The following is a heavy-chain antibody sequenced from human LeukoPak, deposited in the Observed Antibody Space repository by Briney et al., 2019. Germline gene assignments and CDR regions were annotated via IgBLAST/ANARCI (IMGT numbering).Heavy chain of an antibody. CDR1: GFTFSSYG. CDR3: AKDLVRMLNYYGMDV. V-gene: IGHV3-30*18. CDR2: ISYDGSNK. D-gene: IGHD2-15*01. Sequence: PGGSLRLSCAASGFTFSSYGMHWVRQAPGKGLEWVADISYDGSNKYYADSVKGRFTISRDNSKNTLYLQMNSLRAEDTAVYYCAKDLVRMLNYYGMDVWGQGTTVTVSS. J-gene: IGHJ6*02.